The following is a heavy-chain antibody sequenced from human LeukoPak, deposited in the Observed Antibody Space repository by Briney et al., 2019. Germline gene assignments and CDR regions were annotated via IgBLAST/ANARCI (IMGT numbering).Heavy chain of an antibody. V-gene: IGHV4-39*01. Sequence: SETLSLTCTVSGGSISSSSYYWGWIRQPPGKELEWIGSIYYSGSTYYNPSLKSRVTISVDTSKNQFSLKLSSVTAADTAVYYCASPGAPDCDFWSGWHYYGMDVWGQGTTVTVSS. CDR1: GGSISSSSYY. J-gene: IGHJ6*02. D-gene: IGHD3-3*01. CDR3: ASPGAPDCDFWSGWHYYGMDV. CDR2: IYYSGST.